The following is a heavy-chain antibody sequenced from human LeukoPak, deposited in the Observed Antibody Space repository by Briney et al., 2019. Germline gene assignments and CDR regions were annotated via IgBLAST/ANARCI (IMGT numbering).Heavy chain of an antibody. Sequence: PSETLSLTCAVYGGSFSGYYWSWIRQPPGKGLEWIGEINHSGTTNYNPSLKSRVTISVDTSKNQFSLKLNSVTAADTAVYYCAMGDHYYYYGMDVWGQGTTVTVSS. CDR2: INHSGTT. V-gene: IGHV4-34*01. CDR1: GGSFSGYY. CDR3: AMGDHYYYYGMDV. J-gene: IGHJ6*02. D-gene: IGHD2-21*02.